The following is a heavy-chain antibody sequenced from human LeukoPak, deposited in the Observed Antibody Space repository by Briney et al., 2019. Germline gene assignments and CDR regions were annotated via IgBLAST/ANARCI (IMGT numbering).Heavy chain of an antibody. J-gene: IGHJ4*02. CDR2: INPTGGST. D-gene: IGHD6-6*01. CDR3: ARTAARRFDY. Sequence: ASVTASCKASGYTFPSYFMHWVRQAPGQGLEWMGIINPTGGSTTYAQKFQGRVTMTRDTSTSTVYMELSSLRSDDTAVYYCARTAARRFDYWGQGTLVTVSS. V-gene: IGHV1-46*01. CDR1: GYTFPSYF.